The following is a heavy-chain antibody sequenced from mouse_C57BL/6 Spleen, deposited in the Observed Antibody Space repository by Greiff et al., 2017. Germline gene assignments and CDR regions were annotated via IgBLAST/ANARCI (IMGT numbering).Heavy chain of an antibody. V-gene: IGHV5-6*01. CDR1: GFTFSSYG. D-gene: IGHD1-1*02. CDR2: ISSGGSYT. J-gene: IGHJ2*01. Sequence: EVKLVESGGDLVKPGGSLKLSCAASGFTFSSYGMSWVRQTPDKRLEWVATISSGGSYTYYPDSVKGRFTISRDNAKNTLYLQMSSLKSEDTAMYYGAGHYGTPYFDYWGQGTTLTVSS. CDR3: AGHYGTPYFDY.